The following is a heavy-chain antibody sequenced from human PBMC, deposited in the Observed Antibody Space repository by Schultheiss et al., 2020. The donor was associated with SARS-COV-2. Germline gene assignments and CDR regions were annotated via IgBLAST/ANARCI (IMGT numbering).Heavy chain of an antibody. D-gene: IGHD6-13*01. CDR3: ARERGSSWYYFDY. J-gene: IGHJ4*02. V-gene: IGHV3-69-1*01. Sequence: GGSLRLSCAASGFTFSDYYMNWVRQAPGKGLEWVSSISSSSTIYYADSVKGRFTISRDNAKNSLYLQMNSLRAEDTAVYYCARERGSSWYYFDYWGQGTLVTVSS. CDR2: ISSSSTI. CDR1: GFTFSDYY.